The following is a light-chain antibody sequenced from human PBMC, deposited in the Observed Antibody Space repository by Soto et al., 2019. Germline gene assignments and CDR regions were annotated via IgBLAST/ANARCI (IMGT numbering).Light chain of an antibody. V-gene: IGKV1-39*01. CDR3: QKSYSTPVN. CDR1: QSISSY. Sequence: IQMTQSPSSLSSSLGDRVTITCLASQSISSYLNWYQQKPGKAPKLLIYAASSLQSGVPSRFSGSGSGTDFTLTISSLQPEDFATYYCQKSYSTPVNCGQGKRREIK. J-gene: IGKJ5*01. CDR2: AAS.